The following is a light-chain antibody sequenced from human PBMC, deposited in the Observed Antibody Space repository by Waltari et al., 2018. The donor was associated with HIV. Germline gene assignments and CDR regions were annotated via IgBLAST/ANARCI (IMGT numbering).Light chain of an antibody. Sequence: QSALTQPASVSGSPGQSITISCTGTSSDVGDSTYVSWYQQRPGTPPKPIIYTVSHRPSVCASRFSRSKSGNTASLTISGLQAEDEADYFCSSYTSSNTLVVFGGGTKLTVL. CDR3: SSYTSSNTLVV. CDR2: TVS. J-gene: IGLJ2*01. V-gene: IGLV2-14*01. CDR1: SSDVGDSTY.